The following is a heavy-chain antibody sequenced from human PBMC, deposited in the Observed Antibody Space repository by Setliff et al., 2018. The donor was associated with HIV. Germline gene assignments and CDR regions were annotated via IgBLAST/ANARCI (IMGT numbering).Heavy chain of an antibody. CDR2: IGRDGTVA. CDR1: GFTFSDYW. V-gene: IGHV3-74*01. CDR3: GRDVHDAAADN. J-gene: IGHJ4*02. Sequence: PGGSLRLSCTASGFTFSDYWMHRVRRGPGRGLEWVSRIGRDGTVANYADSVKGRFTISRDNARNTLFLQMNSLGVEDTALYYCGRDVHDAAADNWGRGTLVTVSS. D-gene: IGHD6-13*01.